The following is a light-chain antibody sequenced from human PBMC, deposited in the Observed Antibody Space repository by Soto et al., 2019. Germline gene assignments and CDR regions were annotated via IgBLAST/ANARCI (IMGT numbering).Light chain of an antibody. V-gene: IGKV1-5*03. CDR1: QSLSSW. J-gene: IGKJ1*01. Sequence: DIQMTQSPSTLSASVGDIVTITCRASQSLSSWLAWYQQKPGKAPKLLIYKASSLESGVPSRFSGSGSGTEFTLTISSLQPDDFATYYCQQYNSYSWTFGQGTKVDIK. CDR2: KAS. CDR3: QQYNSYSWT.